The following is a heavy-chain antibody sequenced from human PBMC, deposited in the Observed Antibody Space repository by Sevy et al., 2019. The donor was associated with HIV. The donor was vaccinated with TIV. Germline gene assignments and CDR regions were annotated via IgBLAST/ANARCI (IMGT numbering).Heavy chain of an antibody. CDR2: ISSSSTTI. J-gene: IGHJ3*02. V-gene: IGHV3-48*02. Sequence: GGSLRLSCAASGFAFSNYRMNWVRQAPGKGLEWVSYISSSSTTIYYADSVKGRFTISRDNAKNSRYLQMNSLRDEDTAVYYCARGMSTTSHSAFDIWGQGTMVTVSS. D-gene: IGHD1-26*01. CDR3: ARGMSTTSHSAFDI. CDR1: GFAFSNYR.